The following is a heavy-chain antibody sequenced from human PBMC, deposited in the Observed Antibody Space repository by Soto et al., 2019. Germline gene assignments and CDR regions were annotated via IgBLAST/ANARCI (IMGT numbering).Heavy chain of an antibody. CDR1: GYPLTDFY. CDR2: INPHTGDT. V-gene: IGHV1-2*02. Sequence: QVQLVQSGAEVNKPGASVTVSCKTSGYPLTDFYIHWVRHAPGKGLEWLAWINPHTGDTNTALKFQGRVTMTRDTSINTAFMELTRLSSDDTAVYYCAREGGAAPGARREWYLDLWGRGTLVSVSS. CDR3: AREGGAAPGARREWYLDL. J-gene: IGHJ2*01. D-gene: IGHD6-25*01.